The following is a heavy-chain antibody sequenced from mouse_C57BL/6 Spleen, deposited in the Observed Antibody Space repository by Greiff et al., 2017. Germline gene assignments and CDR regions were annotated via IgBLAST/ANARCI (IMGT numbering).Heavy chain of an antibody. CDR2: IDPETGGT. V-gene: IGHV1-15*01. D-gene: IGHD2-4*01. CDR1: GYTFTDYE. J-gene: IGHJ2*01. Sequence: QVQLQQSGAELVRPGASVTLSCKASGYTFTDYEMHWVKQTPVHGLEWIGAIDPETGGTAYNQKFKGKAILTADKSSSTAYMELRSLTSEDSAVYYCTRSGDYEGYFDCWGQGTTLTVSS. CDR3: TRSGDYEGYFDC.